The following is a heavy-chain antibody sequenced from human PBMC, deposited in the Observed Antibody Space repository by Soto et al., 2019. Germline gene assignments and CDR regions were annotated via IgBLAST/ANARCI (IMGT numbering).Heavy chain of an antibody. CDR2: IWSDGSKQ. CDR3: ARDLSYGSGSD. V-gene: IGHV3-33*01. Sequence: QVQLVESGGGVVQPGTSLRLSCAASGFTFSSYGFHWVRQAPGKGLKWVADIWSDGSKQYYADPVKGRFTISRDDSKNTLYLQMNSLTADDTAVYYCARDLSYGSGSDWGQGTLVTVSS. J-gene: IGHJ4*02. CDR1: GFTFSSYG. D-gene: IGHD3-10*01.